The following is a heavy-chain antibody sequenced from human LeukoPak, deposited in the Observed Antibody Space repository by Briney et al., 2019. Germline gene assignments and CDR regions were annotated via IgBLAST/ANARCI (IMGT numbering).Heavy chain of an antibody. CDR2: IYPGDSDT. CDR1: GYSFTTYW. V-gene: IGHV5-51*01. J-gene: IGHJ6*02. D-gene: IGHD5/OR15-5a*01. Sequence: AESLKISCKGSGYSFTTYWIAWVRQMPGKGLEWMGIIYPGDSDTKYSPSFQGQVTISADKSISTTYLQWSSLKASDTAMYYCARHSTNASLLNGSYAIDVWGQGSTVTVPS. CDR3: ARHSTNASLLNGSYAIDV.